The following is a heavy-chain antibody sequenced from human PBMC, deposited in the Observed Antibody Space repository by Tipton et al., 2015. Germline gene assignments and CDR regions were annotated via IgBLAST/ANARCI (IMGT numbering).Heavy chain of an antibody. J-gene: IGHJ6*02. Sequence: SGFSFSSYGIHWVRQAPGKGLEWVAVIWHDGSNKYYADSVKGRFTISRDNFKNTLYLQMNSLRVEDTAVYYCARGYGDYVDAYFYYGMDVWGQGTTVTVSS. CDR2: IWHDGSNK. V-gene: IGHV3-33*01. CDR1: GFSFSSYG. D-gene: IGHD4-17*01. CDR3: ARGYGDYVDAYFYYGMDV.